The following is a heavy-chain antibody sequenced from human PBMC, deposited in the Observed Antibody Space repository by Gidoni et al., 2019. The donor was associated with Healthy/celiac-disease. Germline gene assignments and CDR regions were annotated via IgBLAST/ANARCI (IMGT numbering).Heavy chain of an antibody. D-gene: IGHD6-13*01. J-gene: IGHJ4*02. Sequence: QVQLVQSGAEVKKPGASVKVSCKASGYTFTGYYRHWVRQAPGQGLEWMGWINPNSGGTNYAQKFQGRVTMTRDTSISTAYMELSRRRSDDTAVYDCARVGRAYSSSWLVDYWGQGTLVTVSS. CDR3: ARVGRAYSSSWLVDY. CDR1: GYTFTGYY. CDR2: INPNSGGT. V-gene: IGHV1-2*02.